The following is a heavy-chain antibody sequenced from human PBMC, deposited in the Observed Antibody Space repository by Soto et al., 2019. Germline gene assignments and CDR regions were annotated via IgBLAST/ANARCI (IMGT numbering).Heavy chain of an antibody. J-gene: IGHJ4*02. Sequence: GGSLRLSCTTSGFTFSNYGMHWVRQAPGKGLEWVAVIWYDGSNKYYADSVKGRFTISRDNSKNTLYVQMNSLRVEDTAVYYCARDPSHGSGSYLDYWGQGTLVTVSS. CDR2: IWYDGSNK. CDR1: GFTFSNYG. D-gene: IGHD3-10*01. V-gene: IGHV3-33*01. CDR3: ARDPSHGSGSYLDY.